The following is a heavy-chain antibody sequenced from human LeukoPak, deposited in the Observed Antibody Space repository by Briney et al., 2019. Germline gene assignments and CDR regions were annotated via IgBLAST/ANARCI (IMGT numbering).Heavy chain of an antibody. CDR1: GYTFTGYY. D-gene: IGHD3-9*01. CDR2: INPNSGGT. CDR3: ARCDILTGATDAFDI. V-gene: IGHV1-2*02. J-gene: IGHJ3*02. Sequence: GASVKVSCKASGYTFTGYYMHWVRQAPGQGLEWMGWINPNSGGTNYAQKFQGRVTMTRDTSISTAYMELSRLRSDDTAVYYCARCDILTGATDAFDIWGQGTMVTVSS.